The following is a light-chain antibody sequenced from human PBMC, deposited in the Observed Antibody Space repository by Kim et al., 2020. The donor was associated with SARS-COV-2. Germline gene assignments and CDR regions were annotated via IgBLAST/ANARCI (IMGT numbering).Light chain of an antibody. V-gene: IGLV3-21*04. CDR2: YDS. Sequence: APGETARMTCGGNNIGSKSVLWYQQKPGQAPVLVIYYDSDRPSGIPERFSGSNSGNTATLTISRVEAGDEADYYCQVWDSSSDHRVFGGGTKLTVL. CDR1: NIGSKS. CDR3: QVWDSSSDHRV. J-gene: IGLJ3*02.